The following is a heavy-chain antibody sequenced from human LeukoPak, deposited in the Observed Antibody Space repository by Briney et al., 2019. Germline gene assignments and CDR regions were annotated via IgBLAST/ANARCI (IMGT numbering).Heavy chain of an antibody. V-gene: IGHV1-69*13. J-gene: IGHJ5*02. Sequence: GASVKVSCKASGYTFTSYYMHWVRQAPGQGLEWMGGIIPIFGTANYAQKFQGRVTITADESTSTAYMELSSLRSEDTAVYYCARGPGVLYNWFDPWGQGTLVTVSS. CDR1: GYTFTSYY. D-gene: IGHD3-10*01. CDR3: ARGPGVLYNWFDP. CDR2: IIPIFGTA.